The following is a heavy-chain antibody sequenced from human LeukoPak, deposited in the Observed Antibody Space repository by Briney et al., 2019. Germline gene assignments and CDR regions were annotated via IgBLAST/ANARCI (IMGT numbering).Heavy chain of an antibody. J-gene: IGHJ5*02. V-gene: IGHV1-2*02. CDR1: GYTFAGYY. CDR2: INPNSGGT. CDR3: AREGYCSGGRCFNWFDP. Sequence: GASVKVSCKASGYTFAGYYMHWVRQAPGQGLEWMGWINPNSGGTNYAQKFQGRVTMTRDTSISTAYMELSRLRSDDTAVYYCAREGYCSGGRCFNWFDPWGQGTLVTVSS. D-gene: IGHD2-15*01.